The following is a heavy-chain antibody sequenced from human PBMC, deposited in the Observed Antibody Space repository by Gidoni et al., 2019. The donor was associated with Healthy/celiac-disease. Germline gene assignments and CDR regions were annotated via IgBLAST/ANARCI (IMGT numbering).Heavy chain of an antibody. J-gene: IGHJ4*02. D-gene: IGHD3-3*01. CDR2: IYYSGST. CDR1: GGSISSSSYY. Sequence: QLQLQESGPGLVKPSETLSLTCTVSGGSISSSSYYWGWIRQPPGKGLEWIGSIYYSGSTYYNPSLKSRVTISVDTSKNQFSLKLSSVTAADTAVYYCARLGPTGVTPITIFGVVTPNDNYFDYWGQGTLVTVSS. CDR3: ARLGPTGVTPITIFGVVTPNDNYFDY. V-gene: IGHV4-39*01.